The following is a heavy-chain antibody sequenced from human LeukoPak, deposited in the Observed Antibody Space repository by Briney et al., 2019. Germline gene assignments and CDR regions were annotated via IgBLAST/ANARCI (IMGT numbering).Heavy chain of an antibody. CDR2: ISAYNGNI. Sequence: ASVKVSCKTSGYTFTSYGISWVRQAPGQGLEWMGWISAYNGNINYAQNLQGRVTVTTDTSTGTAYMELRSLRSDDTAVYYCAWYYYDSSGYPRPWFDPWGQGTLVTVSS. CDR1: GYTFTSYG. CDR3: AWYYYDSSGYPRPWFDP. J-gene: IGHJ5*02. V-gene: IGHV1-18*01. D-gene: IGHD3-22*01.